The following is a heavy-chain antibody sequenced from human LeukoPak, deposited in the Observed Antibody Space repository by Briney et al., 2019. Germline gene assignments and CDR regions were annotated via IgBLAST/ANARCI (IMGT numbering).Heavy chain of an antibody. Sequence: GGSLRLSCAASGFTFSSYAMRWVRQAPGRGLEWVPAISGSGGRTYYAHCVEGRFTISRDNSKNTLYLQMNSLRAEDTAVYYCANPMHWNGHRWDFDYWGQGTLVTVSS. V-gene: IGHV3-23*01. J-gene: IGHJ4*02. CDR3: ANPMHWNGHRWDFDY. CDR2: ISGSGGRT. D-gene: IGHD1-1*01. CDR1: GFTFSSYA.